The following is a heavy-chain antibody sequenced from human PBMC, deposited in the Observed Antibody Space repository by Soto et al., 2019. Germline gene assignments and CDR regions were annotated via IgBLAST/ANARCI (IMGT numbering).Heavy chain of an antibody. Sequence: ASVKVSCKTSGYTFTSHGISWVRWAPGRGLEWMGWISAYNGDTKYAQRVQDRVSMTTDTSTATAYIELRSLRFDDTAIYFCARTHWQSDYLEGFDFWGQGTPFTVSS. D-gene: IGHD1-1*01. CDR1: GYTFTSHG. CDR2: ISAYNGDT. J-gene: IGHJ4*02. CDR3: ARTHWQSDYLEGFDF. V-gene: IGHV1-18*04.